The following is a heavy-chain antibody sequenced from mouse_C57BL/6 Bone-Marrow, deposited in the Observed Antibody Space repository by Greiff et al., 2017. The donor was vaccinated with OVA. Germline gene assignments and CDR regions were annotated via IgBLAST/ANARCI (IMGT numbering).Heavy chain of an antibody. CDR3: ARQYYSNFFDY. J-gene: IGHJ2*01. Sequence: EVNLVESGGGLVKPGGSLKLSCAASGFTFSSYTMSWVRQTPEKRLEWVATISGGGGNTYYPDSVKGRFTISRDNAKNTLYLQMSSLRSEDTALYYCARQYYSNFFDYWGQGTTLTVSS. CDR1: GFTFSSYT. V-gene: IGHV5-9*01. CDR2: ISGGGGNT. D-gene: IGHD2-5*01.